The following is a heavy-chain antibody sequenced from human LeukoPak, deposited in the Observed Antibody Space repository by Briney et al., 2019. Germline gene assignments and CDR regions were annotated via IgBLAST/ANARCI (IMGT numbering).Heavy chain of an antibody. CDR2: IRGSGSDI. CDR3: AKDDYDFWSGYTLYYFDY. J-gene: IGHJ4*02. Sequence: GGSLRLSCAASGFTFTKYGMNWVRQAPGKGLEWVSHIRGSGSDIYYADSVKGRFTISRDNPKNVLYLQMNSLRVEDTAVYYCAKDDYDFWSGYTLYYFDYWGQGTLVTVSS. V-gene: IGHV3-48*01. CDR1: GFTFTKYG. D-gene: IGHD3-3*01.